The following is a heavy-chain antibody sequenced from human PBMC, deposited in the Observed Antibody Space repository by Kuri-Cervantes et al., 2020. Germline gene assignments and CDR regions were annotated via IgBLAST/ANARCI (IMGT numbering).Heavy chain of an antibody. CDR2: ISAYNGNT. V-gene: IGHV1-18*01. D-gene: IGHD3-22*01. Sequence: ASVKVSCKASGYTFTSYGISWVRQAPGQGLEWMGWISAYNGNTNYAQKLQGRVTMTTDTSTSTAYMELRSLRSDDTAVYYCARGPGSGYLSYYYYYYGMDVWGQGTTVTVSS. CDR3: ARGPGSGYLSYYYYYYGMDV. J-gene: IGHJ6*02. CDR1: GYTFTSYG.